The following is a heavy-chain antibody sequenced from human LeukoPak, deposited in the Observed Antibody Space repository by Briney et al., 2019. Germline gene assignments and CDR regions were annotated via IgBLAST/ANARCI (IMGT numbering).Heavy chain of an antibody. CDR3: ARELVGATGDY. CDR2: TYYSGST. CDR1: GGSISSSSYY. Sequence: PSETLSLTCTVSGGSISSSSYYWGWIRQPPGKGLEWIGSTYYSGSTYYNPSLKSRVTISVDTSKNQFSLKLSSVTAADTAVYYCARELVGATGDYWGQGTLVTVSS. J-gene: IGHJ4*02. V-gene: IGHV4-39*07. D-gene: IGHD1-26*01.